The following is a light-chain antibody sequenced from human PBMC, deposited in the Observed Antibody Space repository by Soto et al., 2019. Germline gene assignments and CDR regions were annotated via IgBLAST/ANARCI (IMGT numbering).Light chain of an antibody. CDR2: KAS. V-gene: IGKV1-5*03. CDR1: QSISSW. Sequence: DIRMTQSPSTLSASVGDRVTITCRASQSISSWLAWYQQKPGKAPKLLIYKASSLESGVPSRFSGSGSGTEFTLTISSLQPDDFATYYCQQYNSFPLFGQGTKLEIK. CDR3: QQYNSFPL. J-gene: IGKJ2*01.